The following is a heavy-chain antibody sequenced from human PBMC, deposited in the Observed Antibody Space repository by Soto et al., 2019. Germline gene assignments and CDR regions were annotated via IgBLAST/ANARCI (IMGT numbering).Heavy chain of an antibody. V-gene: IGHV5-51*01. Sequence: PGESLKISCKGSGDSFTSYWIGWVRQMPGKGLEWMGIIYPGDSDTRYSPSFRGQVTISADKSISTAYLQWSRLKAADTAMYYCARHGEYDTYYYYGMDVWGQGTTVTVSS. D-gene: IGHD3-10*01. CDR2: IYPGDSDT. J-gene: IGHJ6*02. CDR1: GDSFTSYW. CDR3: ARHGEYDTYYYYGMDV.